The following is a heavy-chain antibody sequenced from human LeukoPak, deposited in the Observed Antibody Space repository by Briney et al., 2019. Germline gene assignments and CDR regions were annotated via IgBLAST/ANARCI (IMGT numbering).Heavy chain of an antibody. J-gene: IGHJ6*02. Sequence: GGSLRLSCAASGFTFSSYSMNWVRQAPGKGLEWVSYISSSSSTMNYADSVKGRFTISRDNAKNSQYLQMNSLRAEDTAVYYCARAITIPHSKSMDVWGQGTTVTVSS. CDR2: ISSSSSTM. CDR1: GFTFSSYS. V-gene: IGHV3-48*01. CDR3: ARAITIPHSKSMDV. D-gene: IGHD3-3*01.